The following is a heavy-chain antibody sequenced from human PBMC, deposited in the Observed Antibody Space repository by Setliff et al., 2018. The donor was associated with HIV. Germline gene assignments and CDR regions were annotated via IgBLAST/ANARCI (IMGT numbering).Heavy chain of an antibody. J-gene: IGHJ4*02. D-gene: IGHD2-2*03. V-gene: IGHV1-69*13. Sequence: SVKVSCKASGGTFSSYPISWVRQAPGQGLEWMGGIIPIFGTGMYAQKFQGRVTITADESTSTAYMELSSLRSEDTAIYYCARDPYGYCTTTTCYVPGYWGQGTLVTVSS. CDR3: ARDPYGYCTTTTCYVPGY. CDR1: GGTFSSYP. CDR2: IIPIFGTG.